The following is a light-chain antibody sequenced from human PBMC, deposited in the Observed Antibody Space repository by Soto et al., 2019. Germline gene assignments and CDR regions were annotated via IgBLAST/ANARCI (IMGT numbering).Light chain of an antibody. Sequence: QCVLTQPPSGSGTPGQRVTITCYGSSSNIGSNTVNWYQQLPGTAPKLLIYSNNQRPSGVPDRFSGSKSGTSASLAISGHQSEDEADYYCAAWDDSLNGGYVFGTGTKVTVL. J-gene: IGLJ1*01. CDR3: AAWDDSLNGGYV. CDR1: SSNIGSNT. CDR2: SNN. V-gene: IGLV1-44*01.